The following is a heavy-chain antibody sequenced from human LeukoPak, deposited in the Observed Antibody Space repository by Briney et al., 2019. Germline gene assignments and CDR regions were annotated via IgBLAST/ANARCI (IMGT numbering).Heavy chain of an antibody. V-gene: IGHV3-33*01. CDR2: IWYDGSNK. J-gene: IGHJ4*02. CDR1: GFTFSSYG. Sequence: GGSLRLSCAASGFTFSSYGMHWVRQAPGKGLEWVAVIWYDGSNKYYADSVKGRFTISRDNSKNTLYLQMNSLRAEDTAVYYCGRDLFWSGYSPYYWGQGTLVTVSS. D-gene: IGHD3-3*01. CDR3: GRDLFWSGYSPYY.